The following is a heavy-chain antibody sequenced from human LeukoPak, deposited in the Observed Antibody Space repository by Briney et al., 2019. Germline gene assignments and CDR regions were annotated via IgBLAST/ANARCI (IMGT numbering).Heavy chain of an antibody. CDR2: IIPIVGTE. D-gene: IGHD2-2*01. Sequence: ASVKVSCKASGGTFSSYTISWVRQAPGQGPEWMGSIIPIVGTENYEQKFQDRVTIIADKSTSTAYMELSSLRSEDTAVYYCAREYCSSTSCTADFDYWGQGTLVTVSS. J-gene: IGHJ4*02. CDR3: AREYCSSTSCTADFDY. CDR1: GGTFSSYT. V-gene: IGHV1-69*08.